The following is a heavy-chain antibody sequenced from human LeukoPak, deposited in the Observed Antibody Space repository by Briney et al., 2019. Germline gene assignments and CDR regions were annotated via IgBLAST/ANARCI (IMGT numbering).Heavy chain of an antibody. CDR2: ISGSGGST. D-gene: IGHD3-3*01. CDR3: AKDLEAVGDSPEWLLFWAY. J-gene: IGHJ4*02. CDR1: GFTFSNYA. Sequence: GGSLRLSCAASGFTFSNYAMSWVRQAPGKGLEWVSSISGSGGSTYYADSVKGRFTISRDNSKNTLYLQMNSLRAEDTAVYYCAKDLEAVGDSPEWLLFWAYWGQGTLVTVSS. V-gene: IGHV3-23*01.